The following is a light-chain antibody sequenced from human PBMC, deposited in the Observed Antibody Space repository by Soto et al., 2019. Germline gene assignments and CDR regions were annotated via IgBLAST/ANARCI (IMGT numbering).Light chain of an antibody. Sequence: QPVLTQPPSASGSPGMSVTLSCSGTDNDVGRYDYVSWYQQHPGKAPKLMIYEVTKRPSGVPDRFSASKSGTTASLTVSGLQDEDEADYYCSSHAGDGKFVFGTGTKLPVL. CDR2: EVT. J-gene: IGLJ1*01. V-gene: IGLV2-8*01. CDR3: SSHAGDGKFV. CDR1: DNDVGRYDY.